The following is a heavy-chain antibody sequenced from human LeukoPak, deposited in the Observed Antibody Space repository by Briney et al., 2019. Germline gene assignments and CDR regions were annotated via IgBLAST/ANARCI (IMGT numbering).Heavy chain of an antibody. J-gene: IGHJ4*02. CDR1: GFTFRGYN. Sequence: TGGSLRLSCAASGFTFRGYNMNWVRQAPGKRPEWVSSISSSSSYIYYADSVKGRFTISRDNAKNSLYLQMNSLRAEDTALYYCARGASRADYWGQGTLVTVSS. V-gene: IGHV3-21*01. CDR2: ISSSSSYI. CDR3: ARGASRADY.